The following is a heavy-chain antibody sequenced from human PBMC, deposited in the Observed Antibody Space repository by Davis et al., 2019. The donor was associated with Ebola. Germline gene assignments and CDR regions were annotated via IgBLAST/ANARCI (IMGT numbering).Heavy chain of an antibody. J-gene: IGHJ5*02. D-gene: IGHD6-13*01. CDR3: ARLVSSSSWYWFDP. Sequence: SVKVSCKASGGTFSSYAISWVRQAPGQGLEWMGGIIPVFGTANYAQKFQGRVTITADKSTSTAYMELSSLRSEDTAVYYCARLVSSSSWYWFDPWGQGTLVTVSS. CDR2: IIPVFGTA. V-gene: IGHV1-69*06. CDR1: GGTFSSYA.